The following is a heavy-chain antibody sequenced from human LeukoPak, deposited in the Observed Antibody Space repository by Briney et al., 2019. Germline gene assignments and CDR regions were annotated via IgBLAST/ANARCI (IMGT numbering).Heavy chain of an antibody. CDR2: IYYSGTT. Sequence: SETLSLTCTVSGGSITSSGYQWGWIRQPPGKGLEWIGSIYYSGTTDDNPSLKSRVTISMDMSKNQFSLRLSSVTAADTAVYYCARGGGDYWGQGTLVTVSS. J-gene: IGHJ4*02. CDR1: GGSITSSGYQ. V-gene: IGHV4-39*07. D-gene: IGHD3-16*01. CDR3: ARGGGDY.